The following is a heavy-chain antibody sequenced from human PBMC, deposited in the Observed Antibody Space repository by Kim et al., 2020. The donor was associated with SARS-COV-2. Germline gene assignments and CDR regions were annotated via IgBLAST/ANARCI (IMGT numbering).Heavy chain of an antibody. J-gene: IGHJ6*02. D-gene: IGHD1-26*01. V-gene: IGHV4-59*08. Sequence: SETLSLTCTVSGGSISSYYWSWIRQPPGKGLEWIGYIYYSGSTNYNPSLKSRVTISVDTSKNQFSLKLSSVTAADTAVYYCARRPKVGAMGGDYYGMDVWGQGTTVTVSS. CDR1: GGSISSYY. CDR3: ARRPKVGAMGGDYYGMDV. CDR2: IYYSGST.